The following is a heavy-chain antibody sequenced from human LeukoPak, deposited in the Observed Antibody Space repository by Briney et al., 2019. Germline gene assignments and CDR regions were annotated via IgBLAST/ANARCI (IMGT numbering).Heavy chain of an antibody. CDR3: AKDVYGDYGGLDY. CDR1: GFPSSTYA. CDR2: IRGSDGST. D-gene: IGHD4-23*01. Sequence: GGSLRLSCAASGFPSSTYAMGWVRQAPGKGLEWVSSIRGSDGSTYYADSVKGRFAISRDNSKNTLYLQMNSLRAEDTAVYYCAKDVYGDYGGLDYWGQGTLVTVSS. V-gene: IGHV3-23*01. J-gene: IGHJ4*02.